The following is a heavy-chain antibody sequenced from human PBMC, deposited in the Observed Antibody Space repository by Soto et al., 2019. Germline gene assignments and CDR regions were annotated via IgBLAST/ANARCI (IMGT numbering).Heavy chain of an antibody. CDR3: ARGRITMVRGVRFSYGMDV. CDR1: GGSFSGYY. V-gene: IGHV4-34*01. D-gene: IGHD3-10*01. Sequence: PSETLSLTCAVYGGSFSGYYWSWIRQPPGKGLEWIGEINHSGSTNYNPSLKSRVTISVDTSKNQFSLKLSSVTAADTAVYYCARGRITMVRGVRFSYGMDVWGQGTTVTVSS. J-gene: IGHJ6*02. CDR2: INHSGST.